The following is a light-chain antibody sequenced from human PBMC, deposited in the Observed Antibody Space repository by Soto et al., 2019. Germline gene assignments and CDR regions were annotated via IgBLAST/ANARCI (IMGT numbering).Light chain of an antibody. Sequence: QLVLTQPRSVSGSPGQSVTISCTGTSSDVGGYNYVSWYQQYSGKAPKLMIYDVSERPSGVPDRFSGSKSGNTASLTISGLQAEDEADYYCCSYAGSYSLVFGGGTKLTVL. CDR2: DVS. V-gene: IGLV2-11*01. J-gene: IGLJ2*01. CDR1: SSDVGGYNY. CDR3: CSYAGSYSLV.